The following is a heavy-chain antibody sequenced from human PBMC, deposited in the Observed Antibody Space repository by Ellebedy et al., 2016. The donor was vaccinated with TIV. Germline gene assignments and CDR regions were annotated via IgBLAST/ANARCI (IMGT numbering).Heavy chain of an antibody. CDR2: IGTAGDP. D-gene: IGHD6-13*01. Sequence: GESLKISCAASGFTFSNFDMHWVRQAPGKGLEWVSAIGTAGDPYYPGSVTGRFTISRQNAKNSLYLQMNSLRAGDTAVYYCARARPYSNHPNYYYYGMDVWGQGTTVTVSS. CDR1: GFTFSNFD. J-gene: IGHJ6*02. V-gene: IGHV3-13*05. CDR3: ARARPYSNHPNYYYYGMDV.